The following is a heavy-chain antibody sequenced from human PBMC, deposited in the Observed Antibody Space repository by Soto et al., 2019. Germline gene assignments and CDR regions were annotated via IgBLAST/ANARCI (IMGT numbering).Heavy chain of an antibody. J-gene: IGHJ4*02. V-gene: IGHV1-69*01. CDR2: IIPIFGTA. Sequence: QVQLVQSGAEVKKPGSSVEVSCKASGGTFSSYAISWVRQAPGQGLEWMGGIIPIFGTANYAQKFQGRVTITADESTSTAYMELSSLRSEDTAVYYCARGTNQFASSGYYVGYVWGQGTLVTVSS. CDR1: GGTFSSYA. D-gene: IGHD3-22*01. CDR3: ARGTNQFASSGYYVGYV.